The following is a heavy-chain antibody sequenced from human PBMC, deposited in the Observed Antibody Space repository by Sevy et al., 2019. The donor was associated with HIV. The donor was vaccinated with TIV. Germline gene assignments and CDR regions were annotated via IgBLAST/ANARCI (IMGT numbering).Heavy chain of an antibody. CDR1: GFTFGSYD. V-gene: IGHV3-13*01. J-gene: IGHJ2*01. Sequence: GGSLRLSCAASGFTFGSYDMHWVRQATGKGLEWVSAIGTAGDTYYPGSVKGRFTISRENAKNSLYLQMNSLRAGDTAVYYCARQYYYDSSGWYFDLWGRGTLVTVSS. D-gene: IGHD3-22*01. CDR2: IGTAGDT. CDR3: ARQYYYDSSGWYFDL.